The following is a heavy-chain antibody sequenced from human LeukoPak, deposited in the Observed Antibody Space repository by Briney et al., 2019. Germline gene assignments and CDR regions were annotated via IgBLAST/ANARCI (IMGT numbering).Heavy chain of an antibody. CDR1: GFTFSNYA. CDR2: ISRDGGST. Sequence: GGSLRLSCSASGFTFSNYAMYWVRQAPGKGLEFVSGISRDGGSTHYADSAKGRFTISRDNSRNTLYLQMNSLRAEDTAVYYCVKTPSSFRTFDHWGQGTLVTVSS. CDR3: VKTPSSFRTFDH. V-gene: IGHV3-64D*06. D-gene: IGHD2/OR15-2a*01. J-gene: IGHJ4*02.